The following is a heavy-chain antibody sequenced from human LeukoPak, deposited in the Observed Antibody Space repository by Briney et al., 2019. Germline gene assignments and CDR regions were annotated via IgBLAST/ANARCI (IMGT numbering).Heavy chain of an antibody. CDR2: IKQDGSEE. CDR3: ARGTTVTTHPGAFDI. V-gene: IGHV3-7*01. J-gene: IGHJ3*02. D-gene: IGHD4-17*01. CDR1: GFTFSSYW. Sequence: GGSLRLSCAASGFTFSSYWMSWVRQAPGKGLEWVANIKQDGSEEYYVDSVKGRFTISRDNAKNSLYLQMNSLRAEDTAVYYCARGTTVTTHPGAFDIWGQGTMVTVSS.